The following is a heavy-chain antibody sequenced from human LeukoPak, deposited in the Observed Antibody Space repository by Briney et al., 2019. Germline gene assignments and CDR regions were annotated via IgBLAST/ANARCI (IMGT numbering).Heavy chain of an antibody. CDR2: ISSSGSTI. CDR1: EFTFSDYY. V-gene: IGHV3-11*01. J-gene: IGHJ5*02. Sequence: GSLRLSCAASEFTFSDYYMSWLRQAPGKGLEWVSYISSSGSTIYYADSVKGRFTISRDNAKNSLYLQMNSLRAEDTAVYYCARVPQAVAGPNWFDPWGQGTLVTVSS. D-gene: IGHD6-19*01. CDR3: ARVPQAVAGPNWFDP.